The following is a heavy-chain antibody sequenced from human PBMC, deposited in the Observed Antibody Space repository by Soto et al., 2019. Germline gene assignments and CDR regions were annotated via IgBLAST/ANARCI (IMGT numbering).Heavy chain of an antibody. D-gene: IGHD3-16*01. V-gene: IGHV1-69*02. Sequence: QVQLVQSGAEVKRPGSSVKVSCKASGDTFNFYSINWVRQAPGLGLEWLGMVNPIVSMANYAQKFQGRVTTTADKSTSTAYREPSSLRSEDTGIYDCASSYGAGYRAFDYWGQGALVTVSS. CDR3: ASSYGAGYRAFDY. CDR1: GDTFNFYS. CDR2: VNPIVSMA. J-gene: IGHJ4*02.